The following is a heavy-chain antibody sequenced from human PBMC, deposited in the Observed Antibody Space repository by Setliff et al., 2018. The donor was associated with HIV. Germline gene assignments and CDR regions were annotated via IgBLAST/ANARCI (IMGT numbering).Heavy chain of an antibody. CDR3: ARGVRGVVNGMDV. Sequence: GGSLRLSCAASGFTFSSYGMNWVRQAPGKGLEWLSLMSGINDNTHYADSVKGRFTISRDNSKNTLYLQMNSLRAEDTAVYYCARGVRGVVNGMDVWGQGTTVTVSS. CDR1: GFTFSSYG. J-gene: IGHJ6*02. D-gene: IGHD3-10*02. V-gene: IGHV3-23*01. CDR2: MSGINDNT.